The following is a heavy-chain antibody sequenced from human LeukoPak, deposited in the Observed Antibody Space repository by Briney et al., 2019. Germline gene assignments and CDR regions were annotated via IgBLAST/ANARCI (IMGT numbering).Heavy chain of an antibody. CDR2: KKQDGSEK. CDR3: AREGSDWKYYYYMDV. D-gene: IGHD6-19*01. CDR1: GFTFSTYW. Sequence: GGPLRLSCAASGFTFSTYWMNWVRKAPGRGWEGVANKKQDGSEKYYVDSVKGRFTISRDNAKNSLYLQMNSLRAEDTAVYYCAREGSDWKYYYYMDVWGKGTTVTISS. V-gene: IGHV3-7*01. J-gene: IGHJ6*03.